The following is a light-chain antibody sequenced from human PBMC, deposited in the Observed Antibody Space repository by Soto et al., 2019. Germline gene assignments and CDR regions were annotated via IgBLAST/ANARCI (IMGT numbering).Light chain of an antibody. Sequence: ILLTQSPGTLSVSPGERASLSWRASQSVSSRYLDWYKQKPGQAPRLLIYGASSRATGIPDRFSGSGSGTDFTLTISRLEPEDFAVYYCQQYGSSPWTFGQGTKVDIK. CDR2: GAS. V-gene: IGKV3-20*01. CDR3: QQYGSSPWT. CDR1: QSVSSRY. J-gene: IGKJ1*01.